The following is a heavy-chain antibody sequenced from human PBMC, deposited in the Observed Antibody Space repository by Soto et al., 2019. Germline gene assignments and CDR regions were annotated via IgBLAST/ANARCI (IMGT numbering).Heavy chain of an antibody. CDR2: ISSSGSTI. CDR3: ARDHKGGYYYYGMDV. CDR1: GFTLSSYE. J-gene: IGHJ6*02. V-gene: IGHV3-48*03. Sequence: SLRLSCAASGFTLSSYEMNWVRQAPGKGLEWVSYISSSGSTIYYADSVKGRFTISRDNAKNSLYLQMNSLRAEDTAVYYCARDHKGGYYYYGMDVWGQGTTVTVSS.